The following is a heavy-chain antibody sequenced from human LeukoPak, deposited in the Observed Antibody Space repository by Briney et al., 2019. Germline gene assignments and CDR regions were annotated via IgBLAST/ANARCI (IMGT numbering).Heavy chain of an antibody. J-gene: IGHJ6*04. CDR1: GYTFTGYY. V-gene: IGHV1-69*13. CDR3: ARSGHCSSTSCYTDV. CDR2: IIPIFGTA. D-gene: IGHD2-2*02. Sequence: SVKVSCKASGYTFTGYYMHWVRQAPGQGLEWMGGIIPIFGTANYAQKFQGRVTITADGSTSTAYMELSSLRSEDTAVYYCARSGHCSSTSCYTDVWGKGTTVTVSS.